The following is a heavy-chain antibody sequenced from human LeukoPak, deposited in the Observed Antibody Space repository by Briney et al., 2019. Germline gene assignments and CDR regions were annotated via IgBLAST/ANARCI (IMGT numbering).Heavy chain of an antibody. D-gene: IGHD3-22*01. V-gene: IGHV4-30-4*01. CDR3: ARSPQRYYYDSSGYYFIDY. CDR1: GGSISSGDYN. CDR2: IYYSGST. Sequence: SETLSLTCTVSGGSISSGDYNWSWIRQPPGRGLEWIGYIYYSGSTYYNPSLKSRVTISVDTSKNQFSLKLSSVTAADTAVYYCARSPQRYYYDSSGYYFIDYWGQGTLVTVFS. J-gene: IGHJ4*02.